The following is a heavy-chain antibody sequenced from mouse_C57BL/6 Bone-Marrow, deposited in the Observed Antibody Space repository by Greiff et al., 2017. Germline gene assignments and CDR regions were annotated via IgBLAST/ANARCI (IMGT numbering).Heavy chain of an antibody. J-gene: IGHJ3*01. V-gene: IGHV2-6-1*01. CDR2: IWSDGST. D-gene: IGHD2-5*01. Sequence: QVQLQQSGPGLVAPSQSLSISCTASGFSLTSYGVHWVRQPPGKGLEWLVVIWSDGSTTYNSALKSRLSISKDNSKSQVFLKMNSLQTDDTAMYYGARHDYSTYFAYWGQGTMVTVSA. CDR1: GFSLTSYG. CDR3: ARHDYSTYFAY.